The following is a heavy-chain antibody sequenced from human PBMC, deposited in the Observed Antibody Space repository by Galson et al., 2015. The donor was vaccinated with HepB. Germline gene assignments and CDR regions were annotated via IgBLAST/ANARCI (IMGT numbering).Heavy chain of an antibody. V-gene: IGHV3-33*01. Sequence: SLRLSCAASGFTFSSYGMHWVRQAPGKGLEWVAVIWYDGRNKYYADSVKGRFTISRDNSKNTLYLQMNSLRAEDTAVYYCARSYNYYYMDVWGEGTTVTVSS. D-gene: IGHD3-16*01. J-gene: IGHJ6*03. CDR1: GFTFSSYG. CDR3: ARSYNYYYMDV. CDR2: IWYDGRNK.